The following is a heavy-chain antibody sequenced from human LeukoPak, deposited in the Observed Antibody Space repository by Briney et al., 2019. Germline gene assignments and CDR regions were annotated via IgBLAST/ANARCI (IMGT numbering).Heavy chain of an antibody. V-gene: IGHV1-2*02. CDR2: INPNSGGT. J-gene: IGHJ4*02. Sequence: ASVKVSCKASGGTFSSYAISWVRQAPGQGLEWMGWINPNSGGTNYAQMFQGRVTMTRDTSISTAYMELSRLRSDDTAVYYCARAYYHDSSDYYFPLDYWGQGTLVTVSS. CDR3: ARAYYHDSSDYYFPLDY. D-gene: IGHD3-22*01. CDR1: GGTFSSYA.